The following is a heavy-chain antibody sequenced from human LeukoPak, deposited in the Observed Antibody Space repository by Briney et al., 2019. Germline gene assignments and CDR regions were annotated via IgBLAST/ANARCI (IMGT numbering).Heavy chain of an antibody. CDR1: GGSISSGAFY. V-gene: IGHV4-31*03. D-gene: IGHD6-6*01. CDR2: TYYSGST. J-gene: IGHJ6*02. Sequence: PSETLSLTCTVSGGSISSGAFYWSWIRQHPGKGREWIGYTYYSGSTYYNPSLRSRVTISVDTSKNQFSLKLSSVTAADTAVYYCAGSYRSASISNGMDVWGQGTTVTVSS. CDR3: AGSYRSASISNGMDV.